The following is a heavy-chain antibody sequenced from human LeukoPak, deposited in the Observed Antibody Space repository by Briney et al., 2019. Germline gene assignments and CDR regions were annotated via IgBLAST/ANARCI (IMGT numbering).Heavy chain of an antibody. CDR1: GFTFSSYW. CDR3: ARDQISDSYDYVWGSYRFPYYYYYGMDV. J-gene: IGHJ6*04. V-gene: IGHV3-7*03. Sequence: HPGGSLRLSCAASGFTFSSYWMSWVRHAPGKGLEWVANIKQDGSEKYYVDSVKGRFTISRDNAKNSLYLQMNSLRAEDTAVYYCARDQISDSYDYVWGSYRFPYYYYYGMDVWGKGTTVTVSS. D-gene: IGHD3-16*02. CDR2: IKQDGSEK.